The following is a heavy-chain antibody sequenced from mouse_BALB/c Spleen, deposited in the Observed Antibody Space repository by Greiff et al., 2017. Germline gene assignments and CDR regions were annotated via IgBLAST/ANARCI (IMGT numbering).Heavy chain of an antibody. CDR1: GYTFTSYW. D-gene: IGHD4-1*01. V-gene: IGHV1-7*01. CDR2: INPSTGYT. Sequence: VQLQQSGAELAKPGASVKMSCKASGYTFTSYWMHWVKQRPGQGLEWIGYINPSTGYTEYNQKFKDKATLTADKSSSTAYMQLSSLTSEDSAVYYCARWDPGYWGQGTTLTVSS. J-gene: IGHJ2*01. CDR3: ARWDPGY.